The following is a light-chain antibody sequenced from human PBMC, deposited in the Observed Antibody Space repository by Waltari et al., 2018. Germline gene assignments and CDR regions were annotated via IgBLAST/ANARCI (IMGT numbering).Light chain of an antibody. CDR1: SSDVGGFTY. CDR3: CSYTSSYVV. Sequence: QSALTQPRSVSGSPGQSVTISCTGSSSDVGGFTYVPWYQQHSGKAPKLMICDVSKRPSGVPDRFSGSKSGNTASLTISGLQAEDEADYYCCSYTSSYVVFGGGTKLTVL. CDR2: DVS. J-gene: IGLJ2*01. V-gene: IGLV2-11*01.